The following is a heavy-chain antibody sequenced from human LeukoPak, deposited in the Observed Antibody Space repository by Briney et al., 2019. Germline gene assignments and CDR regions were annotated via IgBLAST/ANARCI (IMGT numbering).Heavy chain of an antibody. Sequence: ASVKVSCKASGYTFTSYAMHWVRQAPGQRLEWMGWINAGNGNTKYSQKFQGRVTITRDTSTSTAYMEPRSLRSDDTAVYYCARDSDYYDSSGYYLVYFDYWGQGTLVTVSS. D-gene: IGHD3-22*01. V-gene: IGHV1-3*01. CDR2: INAGNGNT. CDR1: GYTFTSYA. J-gene: IGHJ4*02. CDR3: ARDSDYYDSSGYYLVYFDY.